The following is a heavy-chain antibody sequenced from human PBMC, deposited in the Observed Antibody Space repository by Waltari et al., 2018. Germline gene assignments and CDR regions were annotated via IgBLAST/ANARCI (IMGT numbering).Heavy chain of an antibody. Sequence: EVLLVQSGAEIRKPGDSLKNSCKASGYTFTSYWIAWVGPMPGKGLEWMGAIYPGDSDTRYSPSFQGQVSFAADKSSTTAYLQWSSLKASDTAMYYCAKCRAAAGSSAFDSWGQGTLITVSS. CDR3: AKCRAAAGSSAFDS. V-gene: IGHV5-51*01. CDR1: GYTFTSYW. J-gene: IGHJ4*02. D-gene: IGHD6-13*01. CDR2: IYPGDSDT.